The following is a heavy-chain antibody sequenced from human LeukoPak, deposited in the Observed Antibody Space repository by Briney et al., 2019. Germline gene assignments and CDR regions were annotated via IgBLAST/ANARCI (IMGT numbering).Heavy chain of an antibody. CDR1: GFTFSSYE. CDR3: ARDYIAVDGGDHFDY. D-gene: IGHD6-19*01. J-gene: IGHJ4*02. Sequence: GGSLRLSCAASGFTFSSYEMNWVRQAPGKGLEWISHISSSGGSIYYADSVKGRFTISRDNAKNSLYLQMHSLRAEDTAVYYCARDYIAVDGGDHFDYWGQGTLVTVSS. V-gene: IGHV3-48*03. CDR2: ISSSGGSI.